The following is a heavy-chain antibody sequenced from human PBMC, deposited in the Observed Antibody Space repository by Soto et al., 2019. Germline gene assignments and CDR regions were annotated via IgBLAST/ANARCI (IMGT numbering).Heavy chain of an antibody. CDR1: GYTLTSYD. Sequence: ASVKVSCKASGYTLTSYDINWVRQATGQGLERMGWMNPNSGNTGYAQKFQGRVTMTRNTSISTAYMELSSLRSEDTAVFFCARGLWFGNYYYMDVWGKGTTVTVSS. CDR2: MNPNSGNT. CDR3: ARGLWFGNYYYMDV. D-gene: IGHD3-10*01. J-gene: IGHJ6*03. V-gene: IGHV1-8*01.